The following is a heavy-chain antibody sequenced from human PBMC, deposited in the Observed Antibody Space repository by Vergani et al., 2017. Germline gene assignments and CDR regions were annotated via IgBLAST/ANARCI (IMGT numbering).Heavy chain of an antibody. V-gene: IGHV3-53*04. J-gene: IGHJ3*02. D-gene: IGHD5-24*01. Sequence: VQLVESGGGLVKPGGSLRLSCAASGFTVSSNYMSWVRQAPGKGLEWVSVIYSGGSTYYADSVKGRFTISRDNSKNSLYLQMNSLRAEDTALYYCARNGRWLQSDGDAFDIWGQGTMVTVSS. CDR1: GFTVSSNY. CDR3: ARNGRWLQSDGDAFDI. CDR2: IYSGGST.